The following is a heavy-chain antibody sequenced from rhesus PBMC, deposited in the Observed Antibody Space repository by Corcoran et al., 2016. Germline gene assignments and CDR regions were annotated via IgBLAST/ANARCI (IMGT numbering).Heavy chain of an antibody. CDR1: GSTCSDYY. CDR2: FSNGGDRT. D-gene: IGHD1-32*01. V-gene: IGHV3-178*02. J-gene: IGHJ4*01. CDR3: AKNPNWSDGT. Sequence: EVQLVESGGGLAKPGGSLRLSCAASGSTCSDYYMDWVRQAQGEALECVSRFSNGGDRTSYADSVNGRFSLSRENAENTLYLQMNSLGPEDPAVYYCAKNPNWSDGTGGQGVLVTVSS.